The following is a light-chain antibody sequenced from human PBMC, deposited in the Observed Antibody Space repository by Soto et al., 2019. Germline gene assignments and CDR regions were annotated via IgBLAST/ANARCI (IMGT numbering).Light chain of an antibody. J-gene: IGKJ2*01. CDR1: QSISSY. Sequence: DIQMTQSPSSLSASVGDRVTITCRASQSISSYLNWYQQKPGKAPKFLIYVASSLQSGVPSRFSGSGSGTDFTLTISSLQPEDFATYYCPQSYRFPYTFGQGTKLEIK. CDR2: VAS. CDR3: PQSYRFPYT. V-gene: IGKV1-39*01.